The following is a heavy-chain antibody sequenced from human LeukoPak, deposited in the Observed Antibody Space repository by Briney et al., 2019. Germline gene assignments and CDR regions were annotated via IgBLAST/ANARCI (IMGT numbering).Heavy chain of an antibody. CDR1: GFIFSSYS. Sequence: GSLRLSCAASGFIFSSYSMNWVRQAPGKGLEWVSILVGSGGVTYYADSVKGRFTISRDNSKNTLYLQMNSLRTEDTAVYYCAKDSGSYHSIDYWGQGTLVTVSS. CDR3: AKDSGSYHSIDY. CDR2: LVGSGGVT. J-gene: IGHJ4*02. D-gene: IGHD1-26*01. V-gene: IGHV3-23*01.